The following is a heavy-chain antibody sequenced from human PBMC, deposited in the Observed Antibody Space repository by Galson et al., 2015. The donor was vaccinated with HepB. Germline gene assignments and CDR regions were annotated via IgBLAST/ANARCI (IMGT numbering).Heavy chain of an antibody. D-gene: IGHD3-22*01. CDR2: ISSSSSTI. J-gene: IGHJ3*02. CDR1: GFTFSSYS. V-gene: IGHV3-48*02. Sequence: SLRLSCAASGFTFSSYSMNWVRQAPGKGLEWVSYISSSSSTIYYADSVKGRFTISRDNAKNSLYLQMNSLRDEDTAVYYCASPDYYDSSGYGYAFDIWGQGTMVTVSS. CDR3: ASPDYYDSSGYGYAFDI.